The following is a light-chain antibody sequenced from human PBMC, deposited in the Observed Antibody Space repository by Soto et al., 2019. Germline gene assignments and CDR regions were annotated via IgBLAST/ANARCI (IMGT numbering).Light chain of an antibody. CDR2: GAS. V-gene: IGKV3-20*01. CDR3: QHYGNSPPYS. J-gene: IGKJ2*03. Sequence: EIVLTQSPGTLSLSPGERATLSCRASQSVSNTSIAWYQHKPGLAPRLLVYGASRRATGTPDRFSGSGSGTDFTLTISRLEPEDFAVYYCQHYGNSPPYSFGQGTKVDI. CDR1: QSVSNTS.